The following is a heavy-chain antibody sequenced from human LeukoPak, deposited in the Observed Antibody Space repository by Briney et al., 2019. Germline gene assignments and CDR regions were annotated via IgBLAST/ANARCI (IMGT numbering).Heavy chain of an antibody. Sequence: GGSLRLSCSASGFTFSSYAMHWVRQAPGKGLEYVSATSSNGGSTYYADSVKGRFTISRDNSKNTLYLQMSSLRAEDTAVYYCVKDCSYYYGSGSPLDYWGQGTLVTVSS. J-gene: IGHJ4*02. CDR2: TSSNGGST. CDR3: VKDCSYYYGSGSPLDY. CDR1: GFTFSSYA. V-gene: IGHV3-64D*06. D-gene: IGHD3-10*01.